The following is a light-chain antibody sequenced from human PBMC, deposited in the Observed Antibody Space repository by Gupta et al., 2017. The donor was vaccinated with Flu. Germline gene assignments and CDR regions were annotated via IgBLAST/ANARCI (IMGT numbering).Light chain of an antibody. J-gene: IGLJ2*01. CDR2: GVN. CDR1: SSDVGGYNL. V-gene: IGLV2-23*02. CDR3: CSSIVNGARLV. Sequence: QSALTQPASVSGSPGQSITISCTGTSSDVGGYNLVSWYQQSPGKAPKLMIYGVNKRPSGVSARFSGSKSGNTASLTITGLQSEDEADYYCCSSIVNGARLVFGGGTKLTVL.